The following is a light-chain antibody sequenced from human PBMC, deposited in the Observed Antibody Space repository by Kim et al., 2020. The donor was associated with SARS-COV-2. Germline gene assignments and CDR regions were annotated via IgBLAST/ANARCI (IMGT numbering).Light chain of an antibody. CDR1: QRINTSY. Sequence: SPGDSATLSCRASQRINTSYLAWYQQKPGQAPRLLIYGASSRATGIPERFSGSGSGTDFTLTISRLEPEDFAVYYCQQYGHSPLTFGQGTKVDIK. CDR3: QQYGHSPLT. V-gene: IGKV3-20*01. J-gene: IGKJ1*01. CDR2: GAS.